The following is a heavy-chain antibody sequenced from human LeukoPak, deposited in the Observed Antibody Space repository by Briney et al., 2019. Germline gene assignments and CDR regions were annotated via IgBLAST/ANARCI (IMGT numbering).Heavy chain of an antibody. CDR3: AKNPHYDFWSGYSVVDY. J-gene: IGHJ4*02. CDR2: ISGSGGST. CDR1: GFTFSSYA. Sequence: PGGSLRLSCAASGFTFSSYAMSWVRQAPGKGLEWVSAISGSGGSTYYADSVKGRFTISRDNSKNTLYLQMNSLRAEDTAVYYCAKNPHYDFWSGYSVVDYWGQGTLVTVSS. D-gene: IGHD3-3*01. V-gene: IGHV3-23*01.